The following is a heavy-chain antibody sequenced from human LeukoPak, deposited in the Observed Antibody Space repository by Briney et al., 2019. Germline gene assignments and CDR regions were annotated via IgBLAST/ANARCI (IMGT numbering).Heavy chain of an antibody. V-gene: IGHV3-53*01. D-gene: IGHD3-16*01. CDR3: ARDTGGFDC. CDR2: IYSDGRT. CDR1: GFTVSNNY. Sequence: GGSLRLSCAASGFTVSNNYMTWVRQAPGKGLEWVSIIYSDGRTYYADSVKGRFNISRDNPKNTLYLQMNSLRAEDTAVYYCARDTGGFDCWGQGTLVTVSS. J-gene: IGHJ4*02.